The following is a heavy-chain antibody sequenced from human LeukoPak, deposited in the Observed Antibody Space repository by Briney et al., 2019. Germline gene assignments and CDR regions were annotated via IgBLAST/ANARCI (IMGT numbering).Heavy chain of an antibody. V-gene: IGHV4-38-2*02. CDR3: VTCRAYIRGGFDF. Sequence: PSETLSLTCTVSSYSISSDYYWNWIRQSPGKGLEWIGSIHHSGSTYYNPSLKSRVTVSVDTSKNQFSLRLSSVTAADTAVYYCVTCRAYIRGGFDFWGQGALVTVSS. J-gene: IGHJ4*02. CDR2: IHHSGST. CDR1: SYSISSDYY. D-gene: IGHD3-10*01.